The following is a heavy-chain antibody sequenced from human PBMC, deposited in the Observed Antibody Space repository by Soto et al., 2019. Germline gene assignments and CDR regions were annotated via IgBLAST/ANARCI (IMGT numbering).Heavy chain of an antibody. CDR1: GGTFSSYA. J-gene: IGHJ5*02. V-gene: IGHV1-69*13. D-gene: IGHD3-10*01. Sequence: GASVKVSCKASGGTFSSYAISWVRPAPGQGLEWMGGIIPIFGTANYAQKFQGRVTITADESTSTAYMELSSLRSEDTAVYYWARSYYGSGSPPGDPWGQGTLVTVSS. CDR2: IIPIFGTA. CDR3: ARSYYGSGSPPGDP.